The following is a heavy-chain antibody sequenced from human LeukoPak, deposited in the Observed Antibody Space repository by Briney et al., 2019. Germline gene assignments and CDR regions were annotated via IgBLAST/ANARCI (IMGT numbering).Heavy chain of an antibody. V-gene: IGHV4-59*01. CDR1: GGSISSYY. CDR2: IYYSGST. Sequence: SETLSLTCTVSGGSISSYYWSWIRQPPGKGLEWIGYIYYSGSTNYNPSLKSRVTISVDTSKNQFSLKLSSVTAADTAVCYCFGPPDYWGQGTLVTVSS. J-gene: IGHJ4*02. D-gene: IGHD3-16*01. CDR3: FGPPDY.